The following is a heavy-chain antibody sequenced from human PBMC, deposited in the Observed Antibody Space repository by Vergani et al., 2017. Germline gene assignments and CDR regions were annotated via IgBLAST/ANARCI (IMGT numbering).Heavy chain of an antibody. Sequence: EVQLVESGGGLVKPGGSLRLSCAASGFTFSSYSMNWVRQAPGKGLEWVSSISSSSSYIYYADSVKGRFTISRDNAKNSLYLQMNSLRAEDTAVYYCARECHYYGSGSYYIDYWGQGTLVTVSS. CDR1: GFTFSSYS. V-gene: IGHV3-21*01. CDR2: ISSSSSYI. CDR3: ARECHYYGSGSYYIDY. D-gene: IGHD3-10*01. J-gene: IGHJ4*02.